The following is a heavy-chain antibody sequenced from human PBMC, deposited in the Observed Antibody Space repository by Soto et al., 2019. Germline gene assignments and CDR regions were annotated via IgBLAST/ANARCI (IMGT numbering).Heavy chain of an antibody. J-gene: IGHJ5*02. V-gene: IGHV4-59*01. D-gene: IGHD6-13*01. CDR3: ARVGRLITAAGLLDA. Sequence: SETLSLTCTISNGSIVRYYWTWIRQPPGKGLEWIGHIYYSGSTNYNPSLKSRLTLSLDTSKNQFSLKLTSVTAADTAVYYCARVGRLITAAGLLDAWGQGTLVTVSS. CDR2: IYYSGST. CDR1: NGSIVRYY.